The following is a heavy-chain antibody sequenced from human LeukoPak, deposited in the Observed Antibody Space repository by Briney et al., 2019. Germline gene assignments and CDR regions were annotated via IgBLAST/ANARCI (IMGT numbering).Heavy chain of an antibody. V-gene: IGHV4-30-2*01. CDR2: IYHSGST. CDR1: GGSISSGGYS. Sequence: SQTLSLTCAVSGGSISSGGYSWSWIRQPPGKGLEWIGYIYHSGSTYCNPSLKSRVTISVDRSKNQFSLKLSSVTAADTAVYYCARAFAYYDRSGYLWDAFDIWGQGTMVTVSS. J-gene: IGHJ3*02. D-gene: IGHD3-22*01. CDR3: ARAFAYYDRSGYLWDAFDI.